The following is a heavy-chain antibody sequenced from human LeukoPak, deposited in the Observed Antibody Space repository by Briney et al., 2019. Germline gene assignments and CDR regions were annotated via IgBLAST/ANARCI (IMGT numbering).Heavy chain of an antibody. CDR2: IKQDGSER. Sequence: GGSLRLSCAASGFSFSNYWMSWVRQAPGKGLEWVVNIKQDGSERYYVESVKGRFTISRDNAKNSLFLQMNSLRAEDTAVYYCATLDTDMASLGDYWGQGTLVSVSS. CDR3: ATLDTDMASLGDY. V-gene: IGHV3-7*01. D-gene: IGHD5-18*01. CDR1: GFSFSNYW. J-gene: IGHJ4*02.